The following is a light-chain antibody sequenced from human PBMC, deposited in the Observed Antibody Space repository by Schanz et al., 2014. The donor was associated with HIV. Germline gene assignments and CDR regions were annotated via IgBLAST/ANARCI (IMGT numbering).Light chain of an antibody. V-gene: IGLV1-40*01. Sequence: QSVLTQPPSVSGAPGQRVTISCTGSRSNIGAGYDVHWYQQLPGAAPKLLIYANTNRPSGVPDRFSGSRSGNTASLTVSGLQADDEADYYCSSFAGNNKLLFGGGTKLTVL. J-gene: IGLJ2*01. CDR2: ANT. CDR3: SSFAGNNKLL. CDR1: RSNIGAGYD.